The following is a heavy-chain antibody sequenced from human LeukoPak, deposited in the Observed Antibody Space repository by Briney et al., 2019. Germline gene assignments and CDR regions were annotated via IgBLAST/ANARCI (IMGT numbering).Heavy chain of an antibody. V-gene: IGHV1-8*01. CDR3: ARVRTSGSGWYDGAEYFQH. CDR2: MNPNSGNT. Sequence: ASVKVSCKASGYTFTSYDINWVRQATGQGLEWMGWMNPNSGNTGYAQKFQGRVTMTRNTSISTAYMELSSLRSEDTAVYYCARVRTSGSGWYDGAEYFQHWGQGTLVTVSS. D-gene: IGHD6-19*01. CDR1: GYTFTSYD. J-gene: IGHJ1*01.